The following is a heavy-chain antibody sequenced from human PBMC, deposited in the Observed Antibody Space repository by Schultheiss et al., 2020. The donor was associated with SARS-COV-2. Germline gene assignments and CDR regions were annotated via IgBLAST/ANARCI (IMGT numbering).Heavy chain of an antibody. V-gene: IGHV4-4*07. CDR2: IYTSGST. CDR3: ARERGYCSSTSCQGFDP. Sequence: ESLKISCAASGFTFSSYAMSWIRQPAGKGLEWIGRIYTSGSTNYNPSLKSRVTMSVDTSKNQFSLKLSSVTAADTAVYYCARERGYCSSTSCQGFDPWGQGTLVTVSS. J-gene: IGHJ5*02. D-gene: IGHD2-2*01. CDR1: GFTFSSYA.